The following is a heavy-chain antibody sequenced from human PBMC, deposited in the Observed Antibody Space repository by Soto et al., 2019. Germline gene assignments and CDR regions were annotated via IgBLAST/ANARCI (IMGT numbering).Heavy chain of an antibody. CDR2: LSISGGNA. J-gene: IGHJ4*02. Sequence: QVQLVQSGAEVKRPGASVKISCKTSGYSFSSYFIHWIRQAPGHGLEWMGILSISGGNANYAQRLQDRVAMYRDTSTNTVFMDLSGLRSEDTAVYYCARAPYSSWSFRFDYWGQGTLVTVSS. D-gene: IGHD6-13*01. CDR1: GYSFSSYF. V-gene: IGHV1-46*01. CDR3: ARAPYSSWSFRFDY.